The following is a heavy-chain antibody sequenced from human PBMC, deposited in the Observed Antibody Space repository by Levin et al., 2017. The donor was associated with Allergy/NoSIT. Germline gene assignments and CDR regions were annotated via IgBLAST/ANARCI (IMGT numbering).Heavy chain of an antibody. Sequence: SLKISCAASGFTFDDYAMHWVRQAPGKGLEWVSGISWNSGSIGYADSVKGRFTISRDNAKNSLYLQMNSLRAEDTALYYCAKDMLGYYYDSSGYSGAFDIWGQGTMVTVSS. CDR1: GFTFDDYA. CDR3: AKDMLGYYYDSSGYSGAFDI. J-gene: IGHJ3*02. V-gene: IGHV3-9*01. D-gene: IGHD3-22*01. CDR2: ISWNSGSI.